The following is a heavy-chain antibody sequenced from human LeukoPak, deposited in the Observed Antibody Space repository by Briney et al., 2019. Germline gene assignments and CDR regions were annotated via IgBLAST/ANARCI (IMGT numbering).Heavy chain of an antibody. Sequence: PGGPLRLSCAASGFTFSSYAMHWVRQAPGKGLEWVAVISYDRSLKYYADSLKGRFTVSRDNSKNTLYLQMNSLRADDTAVYCCAKEDDISTGYVDYWGQGTLVTVSS. J-gene: IGHJ4*02. CDR2: ISYDRSLK. CDR1: GFTFSSYA. CDR3: AKEDDISTGYVDY. V-gene: IGHV3-30*04. D-gene: IGHD3-9*01.